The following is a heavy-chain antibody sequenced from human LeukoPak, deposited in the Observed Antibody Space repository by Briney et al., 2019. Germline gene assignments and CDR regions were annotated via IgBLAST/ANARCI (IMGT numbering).Heavy chain of an antibody. J-gene: IGHJ6*03. V-gene: IGHV4-4*07. Sequence: SETLSLTCTVSAYSISSGYFWGWIRQPAGKGLEWIGRIYTSGSTNYNPSLKSRVTMSVDTSKKQFSLKLSSVTAADTAVYYCARVRGSSGSYEYYHYMDVWGKGTTVTISS. CDR2: IYTSGST. CDR1: AYSISSGYF. D-gene: IGHD1-26*01. CDR3: ARVRGSSGSYEYYHYMDV.